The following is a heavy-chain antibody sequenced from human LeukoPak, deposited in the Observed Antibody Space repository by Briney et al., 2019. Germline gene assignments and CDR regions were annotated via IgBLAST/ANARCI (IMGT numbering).Heavy chain of an antibody. J-gene: IGHJ5*02. Sequence: SETLSLTCTVSGSSINVYYWSWIRQSPGKGLECIGYIHYTGSTNYNPSLKSRVTISVETSKNQFSLKLKSVTAADTAVYYCARGGYYGSGNDFRFDPWGQGTLVTVSS. CDR3: ARGGYYGSGNDFRFDP. V-gene: IGHV4-59*01. D-gene: IGHD3-10*01. CDR1: GSSINVYY. CDR2: IHYTGST.